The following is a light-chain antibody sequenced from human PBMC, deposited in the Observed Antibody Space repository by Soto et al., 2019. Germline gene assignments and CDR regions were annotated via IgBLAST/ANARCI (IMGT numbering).Light chain of an antibody. CDR3: QQYNRHSWT. V-gene: IGKV1-5*01. J-gene: IGKJ1*01. CDR1: QTISNW. Sequence: DIQMTQSPSTLSASVGDRVTITCRASQTISNWLAWFQQKPGKAPKLLIYDASSLESGVPSRFSGSGSGTEFTLTISSLQPDDFATYYCQQYNRHSWTFGQGTKVEIK. CDR2: DAS.